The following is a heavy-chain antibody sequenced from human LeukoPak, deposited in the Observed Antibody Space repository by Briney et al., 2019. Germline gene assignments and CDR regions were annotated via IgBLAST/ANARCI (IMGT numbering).Heavy chain of an antibody. CDR1: GFTFSSYG. D-gene: IGHD3-3*01. CDR3: ARDRVIFGVVNTYYFDY. Sequence: GRSLRLSCAASGFTFSSYGMHWVRQAPGKGLEWVAVIWYDGSNKCYADSVKGRFTISRDNSKNTLYLQMNSLRAEDTAVYYCARDRVIFGVVNTYYFDYWGQGTLVTVSS. J-gene: IGHJ4*02. CDR2: IWYDGSNK. V-gene: IGHV3-33*01.